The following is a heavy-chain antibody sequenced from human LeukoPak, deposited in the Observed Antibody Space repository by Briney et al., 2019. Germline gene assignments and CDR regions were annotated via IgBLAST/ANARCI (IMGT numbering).Heavy chain of an antibody. CDR3: AKDYGGCDY. CDR2: ISYDGSNK. CDR1: GFTFSSYG. D-gene: IGHD4-23*01. J-gene: IGHJ4*02. V-gene: IGHV3-30*18. Sequence: GGSLRLSCAASGFTFSSYGMHWVRQAPGKGLEWVAVISYDGSNKYYADSVKGRFTISRDNSKNTLYLQMNSLRAEDTAVYYCAKDYGGCDYWGQGTLVTVSS.